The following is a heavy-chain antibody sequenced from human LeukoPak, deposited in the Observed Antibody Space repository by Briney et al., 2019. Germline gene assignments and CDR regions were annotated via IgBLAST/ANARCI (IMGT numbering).Heavy chain of an antibody. J-gene: IGHJ6*03. CDR2: IRSYGSYI. D-gene: IGHD2/OR15-2a*01. Sequence: GGTLRLSCAASGFTFSSYGMSWVRQAPGKGLEWVASIRSYGSYIHYADSVKGRFTISRDDAKKSLYLQMNSLRAEDTAVYYCARFSEVYYYVDVWGTGTTVTVSS. CDR1: GFTFSSYG. V-gene: IGHV3-21*01. CDR3: ARFSEVYYYVDV.